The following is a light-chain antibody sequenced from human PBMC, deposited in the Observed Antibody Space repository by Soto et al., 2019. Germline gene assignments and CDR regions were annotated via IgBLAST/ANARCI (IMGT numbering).Light chain of an antibody. CDR2: DAS. CDR3: LQHNSFPPT. V-gene: IGKV1-5*01. CDR1: QNIDIW. Sequence: DIQITQSPSTLSASVGDRVTITCRASQNIDIWLSWYQQKPGKAPSLLIYDASNLKSGVPSRFSGSGSGTEFTLTITSLQPDDFATYYCLQHNSFPPTFGQGTKVDI. J-gene: IGKJ1*01.